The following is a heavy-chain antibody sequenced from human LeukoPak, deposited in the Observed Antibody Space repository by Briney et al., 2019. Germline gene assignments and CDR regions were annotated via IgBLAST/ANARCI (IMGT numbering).Heavy chain of an antibody. V-gene: IGHV1-8*01. J-gene: IGHJ5*02. D-gene: IGHD3-10*01. CDR1: GYTFSSYD. Sequence: ASVKVSCKASGYTFSSYDIDWVRQATGQGLEWMGWMNPNSGNTGYAQKFQGRVTMTRNTSISTAYMELSSLRSEDTAVYYCARRNYGSPRWFDPWGQETLVTGSS. CDR3: ARRNYGSPRWFDP. CDR2: MNPNSGNT.